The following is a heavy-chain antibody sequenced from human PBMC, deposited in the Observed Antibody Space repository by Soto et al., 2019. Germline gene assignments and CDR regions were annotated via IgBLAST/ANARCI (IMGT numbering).Heavy chain of an antibody. CDR1: GGSLSSSNW. CDR2: IYHSGST. V-gene: IGHV4-4*02. J-gene: IGHJ4*02. D-gene: IGHD3-10*01. CDR3: AALSYYYGSGSYYNPWYFDY. Sequence: PSETLSLTCAVSGGSLSSSNWWSWVRQPQGKGLEWSGEIYHSGSTNYNPSLKSRVTISVDKSKNQFSLKLSSVTAADTAVYYCAALSYYYGSGSYYNPWYFDYWGQGTLVTVSS.